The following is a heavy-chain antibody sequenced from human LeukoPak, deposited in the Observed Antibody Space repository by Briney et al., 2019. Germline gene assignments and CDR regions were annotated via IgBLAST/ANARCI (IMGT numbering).Heavy chain of an antibody. CDR1: GFTFSSYS. V-gene: IGHV3-21*01. CDR3: ARVGATAVRRLDY. Sequence: GGSLRLSCAASGFTFSSYSMNWVRQAPGKELEWVSSISSSSSYIYYADSVKGRFTISRDSAKNSLYLQMNSLRAEDTAVYYCARVGATAVRRLDYWGQGTLVTVSS. J-gene: IGHJ4*02. D-gene: IGHD1-26*01. CDR2: ISSSSSYI.